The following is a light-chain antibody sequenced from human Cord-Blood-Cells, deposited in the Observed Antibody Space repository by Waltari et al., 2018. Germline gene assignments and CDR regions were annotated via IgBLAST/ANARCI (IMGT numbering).Light chain of an antibody. CDR1: QDMSNY. V-gene: IGKV1-33*01. CDR3: QQYDNLPYT. Sequence: IQMTHSPSSLSASVGDRVTITCQASQDMSNYLNWYQQKPGKAPKLLIYDASNLETGGPSRFSGSGSGTDFTFTISSLQPEDIATYYCQQYDNLPYTFGQGTKLEIK. J-gene: IGKJ2*01. CDR2: DAS.